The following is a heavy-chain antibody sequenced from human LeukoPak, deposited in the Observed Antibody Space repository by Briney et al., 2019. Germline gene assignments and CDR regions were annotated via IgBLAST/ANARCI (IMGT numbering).Heavy chain of an antibody. CDR1: GGSISSYY. V-gene: IGHV4-59*01. D-gene: IGHD5-18*01. CDR2: IYYSGST. Sequence: SETLSLTCTVSGGSISSYYWSWIRQPPGKGLEWIGYIYYSGSTNYNPSLKSRVTISVDTSKNQFSLKLSSVTAADTAVYYCARGADTAMVMDYWGQGTLVNVSS. CDR3: ARGADTAMVMDY. J-gene: IGHJ4*02.